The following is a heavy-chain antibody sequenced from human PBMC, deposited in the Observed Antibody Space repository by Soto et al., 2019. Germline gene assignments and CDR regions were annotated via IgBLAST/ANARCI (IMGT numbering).Heavy chain of an antibody. J-gene: IGHJ3*02. V-gene: IGHV4-39*01. CDR3: ARSTGGVTMIVVVIRDDDAFDI. D-gene: IGHD3-22*01. Sequence: SETLSLTCTVSGGSISSSSYYWGWIRQPPGKGLEWIGSIYYSGSTYYNPSLKSRVTISVDTSKNQFSLKLSSVTAADTAVYYCARSTGGVTMIVVVIRDDDAFDIWGQGTMVTVSS. CDR2: IYYSGST. CDR1: GGSISSSSYY.